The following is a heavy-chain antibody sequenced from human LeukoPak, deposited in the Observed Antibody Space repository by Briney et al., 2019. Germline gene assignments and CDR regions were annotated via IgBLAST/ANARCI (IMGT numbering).Heavy chain of an antibody. D-gene: IGHD6-19*01. CDR2: IYPGDSDT. CDR3: ARFIAGYSSGHHRSWFDP. J-gene: IGHJ5*02. V-gene: IGHV5-51*01. CDR1: GYSFTSYW. Sequence: HGESLKISCKRSGYSFTSYWIGWVRQMPGKGLEWMGIIYPGDSDTRYSPSFQGQVTISADKSISTAYLQWSSLKASDTAMYYCARFIAGYSSGHHRSWFDPWGQGTLVTVSS.